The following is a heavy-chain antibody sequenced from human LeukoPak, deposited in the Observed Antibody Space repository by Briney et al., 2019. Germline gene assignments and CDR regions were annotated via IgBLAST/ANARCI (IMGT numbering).Heavy chain of an antibody. CDR3: AREFRLGELSPRAFDI. Sequence: SETLSLTCTVSGGSISSGGYYWSWIRQHPGKGLEWIGYIYYSGSTYYNPSLKSRVTISVDTSKNQFSLKLSSVTAADTAVYYCAREFRLGELSPRAFDIWGQGTMVTISS. D-gene: IGHD3-16*02. J-gene: IGHJ3*02. CDR1: GGSISSGGYY. CDR2: IYYSGST. V-gene: IGHV4-31*03.